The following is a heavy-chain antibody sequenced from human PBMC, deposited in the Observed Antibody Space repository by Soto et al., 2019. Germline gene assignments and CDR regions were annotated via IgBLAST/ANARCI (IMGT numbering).Heavy chain of an antibody. CDR1: GGSISSGDYY. CDR2: IYYSGST. Sequence: SETLSLTCTVSGGSISSGDYYWSWIRQPPGKGLERIGYIYYSGSTYYNPSLKSRVTISVDTSKNQFSLKLSSVTAADTAVYYCARGSYYYDSSGYYHYLGQGTLVTVSS. D-gene: IGHD3-22*01. V-gene: IGHV4-30-4*01. CDR3: ARGSYYYDSSGYYHY. J-gene: IGHJ4*02.